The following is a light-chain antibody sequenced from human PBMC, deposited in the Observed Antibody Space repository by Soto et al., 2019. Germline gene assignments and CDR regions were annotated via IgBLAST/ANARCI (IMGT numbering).Light chain of an antibody. Sequence: EIVMTQSPATLSSFPGYRFTLSCRASQYINTRLAWYQQKPGQAPRLLIYGASTRATGIPARFSGSGSGTAFTLTISSLQSEDFAVYYCQKYNNWPWKFGQGTKVDIK. CDR3: QKYNNWPWK. CDR2: GAS. V-gene: IGKV3-15*01. CDR1: QYINTR. J-gene: IGKJ1*01.